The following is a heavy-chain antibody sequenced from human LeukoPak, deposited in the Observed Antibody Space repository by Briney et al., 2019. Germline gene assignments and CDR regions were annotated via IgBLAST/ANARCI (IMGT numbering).Heavy chain of an antibody. Sequence: KPSETLSLTCTVSGGSISSSSYYWGWIRQPPGKGLEWIGSIYYSGSTYYNPSLKSRVTISVDTSKNQFSLKLSSVTAADTAVYYCARVWRVAPARNYYCYGMDVWDQGTTVTVSS. CDR1: GGSISSSSYY. D-gene: IGHD3-3*01. J-gene: IGHJ6*02. CDR3: ARVWRVAPARNYYCYGMDV. V-gene: IGHV4-39*07. CDR2: IYYSGST.